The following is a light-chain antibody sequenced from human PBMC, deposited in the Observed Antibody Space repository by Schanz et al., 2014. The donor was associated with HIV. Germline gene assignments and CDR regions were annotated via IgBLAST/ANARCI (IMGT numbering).Light chain of an antibody. Sequence: EIVLTQSPGTLSLSPGERATLSCRASQSVRGSQLAWYQQKPGQAPRLLIYGASSRATGIADRFSGSGSGTEFTLTISSLQSEDFAVYFCQQYDNWLTFGPGTKVEIK. CDR1: QSVRGSQ. J-gene: IGKJ1*01. CDR2: GAS. CDR3: QQYDNWLT. V-gene: IGKV3-20*01.